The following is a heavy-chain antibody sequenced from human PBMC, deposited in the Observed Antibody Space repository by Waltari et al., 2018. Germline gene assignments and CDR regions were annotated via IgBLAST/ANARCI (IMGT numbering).Heavy chain of an antibody. D-gene: IGHD2-15*01. CDR2: IYTSGST. CDR3: ARDKGAMVVTGWYFDL. Sequence: QVQLQESGPGLVKPSQTLSLTCTVSGGSISSGSYYWRWIRQPAGKGLEWIGYIYTSGSTNYNPSLKSRVTISVDTSKNQFSLKLSSVTAADTAVYYCARDKGAMVVTGWYFDLWGQGTLVTVSS. CDR1: GGSISSGSYY. J-gene: IGHJ2*01. V-gene: IGHV4-61*09.